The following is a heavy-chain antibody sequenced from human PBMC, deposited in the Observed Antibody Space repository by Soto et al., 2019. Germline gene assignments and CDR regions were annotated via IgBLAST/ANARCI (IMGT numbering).Heavy chain of an antibody. J-gene: IGHJ4*02. CDR3: ARGAGSSTYLYDSHDY. CDR1: RETSIDYG. V-gene: IGHV4-59*01. D-gene: IGHD2-2*01. CDR2: IYYTGTT. Sequence: SVTCTVARETSIDYGGSWIRQHPGKGLEWVGYIYYTGTTNYNLSLRSRVSISADTSKKQVSLNLRSVTAADTAVYSCARGAGSSTYLYDSHDYWRQGTLVTVSS.